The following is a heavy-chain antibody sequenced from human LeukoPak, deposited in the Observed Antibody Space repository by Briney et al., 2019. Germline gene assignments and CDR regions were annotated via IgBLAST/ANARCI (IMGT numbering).Heavy chain of an antibody. J-gene: IGHJ2*01. Sequence: GGSLRLSCAASGFTFCGFWMPRLRQVPGKGLVWVSRITGDGSSTTYADSVKGRFTISRDNAKNTVFLQMISLRAEDTAVYYCAREAGWYFECWVRGTLVTVSS. CDR2: ITGDGSST. V-gene: IGHV3-74*01. CDR3: AREAGWYFEC. CDR1: GFTFCGFW.